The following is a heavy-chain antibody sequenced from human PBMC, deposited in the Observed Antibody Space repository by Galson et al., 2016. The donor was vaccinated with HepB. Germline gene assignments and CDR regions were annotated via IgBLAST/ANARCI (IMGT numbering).Heavy chain of an antibody. D-gene: IGHD1-26*01. CDR1: GFTFSNYA. CDR2: ISHDGNTK. V-gene: IGHV3-30-3*01. Sequence: SLRLSCAASGFTFSNYAMHWVRQAPGKELEWVAVISHDGNTKYYTDSVEGRFTISRDNSKNTLYLGMNSLRPEDTAVYYCARVKVPGTEDLQHWGQGTLVTVSS. J-gene: IGHJ1*01. CDR3: ARVKVPGTEDLQH.